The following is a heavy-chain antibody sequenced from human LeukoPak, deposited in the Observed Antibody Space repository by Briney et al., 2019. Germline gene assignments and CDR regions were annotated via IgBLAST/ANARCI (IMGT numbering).Heavy chain of an antibody. Sequence: GGSLRLSCAASGFTFRDYYMTWIRQAPGKGLEWVSYISSSGDTIYYADSVKGRFTISRDNAKNSLDLQMNSLRVEDTGVYYCARGYCSSGGCLENNWFDPWGQGTLVTVSS. CDR1: GFTFRDYY. J-gene: IGHJ5*02. V-gene: IGHV3-11*01. D-gene: IGHD2-15*01. CDR3: ARGYCSSGGCLENNWFDP. CDR2: ISSSGDTI.